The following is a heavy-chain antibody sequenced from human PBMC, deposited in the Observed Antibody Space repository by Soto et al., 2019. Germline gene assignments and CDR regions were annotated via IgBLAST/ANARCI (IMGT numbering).Heavy chain of an antibody. CDR1: GGTISRYY. D-gene: IGHD2-21*02. V-gene: IGHV4-59*01. J-gene: IGHJ6*02. Sequence: QVQLQESGPGLVKPSETLSLTCTVSGGTISRYYWSWIRQPPGKGLEWIGYMYNTGSTVYNPSFKSRITISVDTSKTQFPRKLNSVTAADTAVYYCARDLWGYCGTDCYPLDVWGQGTTVTVSS. CDR3: ARDLWGYCGTDCYPLDV. CDR2: MYNTGST.